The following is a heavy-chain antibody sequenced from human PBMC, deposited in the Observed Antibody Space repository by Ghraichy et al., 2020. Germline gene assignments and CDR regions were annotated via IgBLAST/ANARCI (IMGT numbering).Heavy chain of an antibody. CDR1: GFTFTTAW. Sequence: GESLNISCATSGFTFTTAWLSWVRQAPGKGLEWVARIKSEADGATTDYAAPVRGRFSISRDDSEKTVSLQMDSLTSEDSGTYYCVYQQLVFWSRGTQVTVSS. D-gene: IGHD1/OR15-1a*01. CDR3: VYQQLVF. V-gene: IGHV3-15*01. CDR2: IKSEADGATT. J-gene: IGHJ4*01.